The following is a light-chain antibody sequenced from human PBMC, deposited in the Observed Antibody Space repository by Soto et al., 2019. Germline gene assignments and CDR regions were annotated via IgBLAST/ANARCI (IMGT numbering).Light chain of an antibody. Sequence: QSALTQPPSASGTPGQRVTISCSGSSSNIGSNYVYWYQQLPGTAPKLLIYRNNQRPSGVPDRFSGSKSGTSASLAISGLRSEDGADYYCAAWDDSLSGVFGGGTKLPVL. J-gene: IGLJ3*02. CDR2: RNN. CDR3: AAWDDSLSGV. V-gene: IGLV1-47*01. CDR1: SSNIGSNY.